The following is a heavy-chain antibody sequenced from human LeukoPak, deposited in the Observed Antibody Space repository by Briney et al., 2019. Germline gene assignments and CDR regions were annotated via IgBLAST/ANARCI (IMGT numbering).Heavy chain of an antibody. J-gene: IGHJ4*02. CDR1: GGSFSGYY. CDR3: ARRSWIQTPFDY. CDR2: INHSGST. D-gene: IGHD5-18*01. V-gene: IGHV4-34*01. Sequence: PSETLSLTCAVYGGSFSGYYWSWIRQPPGKGLEWIGEINHSGSTNYNPSLKSRVTISVDTSKSQFSLKLSSVTAADTAVYYCARRSWIQTPFDYWGQGTLVTVSS.